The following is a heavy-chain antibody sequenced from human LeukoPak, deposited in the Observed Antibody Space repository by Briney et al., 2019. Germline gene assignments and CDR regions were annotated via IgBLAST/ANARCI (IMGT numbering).Heavy chain of an antibody. V-gene: IGHV4-59*01. Sequence: PSETLSLTCTVSGVSISSYYWSWIRQPPGKGLEWIGYIYYSGSTNYNPSLKSRVTISVDTSKNQFSLKLSSVTAADTAVYYCAREGGYWGQGTLVTVSS. J-gene: IGHJ4*02. CDR2: IYYSGST. D-gene: IGHD3-16*01. CDR1: GVSISSYY. CDR3: AREGGY.